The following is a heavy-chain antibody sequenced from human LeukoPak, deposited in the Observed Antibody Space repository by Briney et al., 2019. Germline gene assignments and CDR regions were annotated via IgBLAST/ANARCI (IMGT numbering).Heavy chain of an antibody. CDR2: IKQDGSEK. V-gene: IGHV3-7*01. CDR1: GYTFSSYW. CDR3: ARVWVRIAAAGTLDY. J-gene: IGHJ4*02. D-gene: IGHD6-13*01. Sequence: GGSLRLSCAASGYTFSSYWMSWVRQAPGKGREWMANIKQDGSEKYYVDSVKGRFTISRDNAKNSLYLQMNSLRAEDTAVYYCARVWVRIAAAGTLDYWGQGTLVTVSS.